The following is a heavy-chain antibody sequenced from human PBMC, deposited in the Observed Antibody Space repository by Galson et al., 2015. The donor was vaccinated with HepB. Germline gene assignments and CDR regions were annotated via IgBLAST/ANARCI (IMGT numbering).Heavy chain of an antibody. CDR2: ISGSGGST. J-gene: IGHJ4*02. CDR3: AKLGAPWEWEGGMTLFDY. CDR1: GFTFSSYA. D-gene: IGHD1-26*01. V-gene: IGHV3-23*01. Sequence: SLRLSCAASGFTFSSYAMSWVRQAPGKGLEWVSAISGSGGSTYYADPVKGRFTISRDNSKNTLYLQMNSLRAEDTAVYYCAKLGAPWEWEGGMTLFDYWGQGTLVTVSS.